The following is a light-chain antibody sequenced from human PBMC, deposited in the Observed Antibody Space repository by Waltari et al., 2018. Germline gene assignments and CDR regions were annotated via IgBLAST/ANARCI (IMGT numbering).Light chain of an antibody. CDR2: WAS. V-gene: IGKV4-1*01. CDR3: QQYYSRRT. Sequence: IVMTQSPDSLAVSLGERATINCKSSQSILYNANGKNYLAWYQQKPGQPPKLLIYWASTRESGVPDRFSGSGSGTDFTLTISSLQAEDVAVYYCQQYYSRRTFGQGTKVEI. J-gene: IGKJ1*01. CDR1: QSILYNANGKNY.